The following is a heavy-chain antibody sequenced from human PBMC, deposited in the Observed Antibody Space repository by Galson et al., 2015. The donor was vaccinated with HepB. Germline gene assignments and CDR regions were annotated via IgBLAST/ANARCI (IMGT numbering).Heavy chain of an antibody. CDR2: ISHSGST. CDR1: GYSISSGSS. V-gene: IGHV4-38-2*02. Sequence: ATLSLTCTVSGYSISSGSSWGWIRQPPGKGLEWIGTISHSGSTYYSPSLKNRVTISVDTSKNQFSLKLSSVTATDTAVYYCARAGSGGNYYWGFDYWGQGTLVTVSS. D-gene: IGHD1-26*01. J-gene: IGHJ4*02. CDR3: ARAGSGGNYYWGFDY.